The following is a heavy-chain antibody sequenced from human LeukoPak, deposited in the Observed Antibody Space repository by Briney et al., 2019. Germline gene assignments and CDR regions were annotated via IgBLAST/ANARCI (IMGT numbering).Heavy chain of an antibody. V-gene: IGHV3-23*01. CDR2: ISGSGDST. D-gene: IGHD3-3*01. CDR1: GFTFSYYG. CDR3: AKYGLYDFWSGQPYYMDV. Sequence: GGSLRLSCTASGFTFSYYGMHWVRQAPGKGLEWVSAISGSGDSTYYADSVKGRFTISRDNSKNTLYLQMNSLRAEDTAVYYCAKYGLYDFWSGQPYYMDVWGKGTTVTVSS. J-gene: IGHJ6*03.